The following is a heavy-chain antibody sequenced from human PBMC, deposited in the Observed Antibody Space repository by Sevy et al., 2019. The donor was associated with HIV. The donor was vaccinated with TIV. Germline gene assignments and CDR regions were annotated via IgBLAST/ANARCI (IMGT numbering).Heavy chain of an antibody. V-gene: IGHV3-23*01. Sequence: GGSLRLSCSASEFTFSSYAMSWVRRAPGKGLEWVSSVRGSGRFTYYADFVEGRFIISRDNSKNTLSVQMNSLRAEDTAVYYCAKGFCSGATCPRDYYYYGMDVWGQGTTVTVSS. CDR3: AKGFCSGATCPRDYYYYGMDV. CDR2: VRGSGRFT. CDR1: EFTFSSYA. J-gene: IGHJ6*02. D-gene: IGHD2-15*01.